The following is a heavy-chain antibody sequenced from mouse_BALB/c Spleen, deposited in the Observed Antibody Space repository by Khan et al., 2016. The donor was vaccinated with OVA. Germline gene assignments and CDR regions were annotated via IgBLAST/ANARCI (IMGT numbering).Heavy chain of an antibody. D-gene: IGHD2-12*01. CDR2: IWSDGST. V-gene: IGHV2-6-1*01. Sequence: QMQLEESGPGLVAPSQSLSITCTISGFSLTNYGVHWVRQPPGKGLEWLAVIWSDGSTTYNSALKSRLTITKDNSKSQVFLKMNSLQTDDTAIYFCARHTYHTYNVMDYWGQGTSVTVAS. CDR1: GFSLTNYG. J-gene: IGHJ4*01. CDR3: ARHTYHTYNVMDY.